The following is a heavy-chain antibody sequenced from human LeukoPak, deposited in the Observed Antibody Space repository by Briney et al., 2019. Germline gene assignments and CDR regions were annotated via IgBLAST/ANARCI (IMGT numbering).Heavy chain of an antibody. D-gene: IGHD4-11*01. Sequence: SVTVSCKASGGTFSSYAISWVRQAPGQGLEWMGGTIPIFGTANYAQKFQGRVTITTDESTSTAYMGLSSLRSEDTAVYYCARGLATVTGNYYYYYYMDVWGKGTTVTVSS. V-gene: IGHV1-69*05. CDR3: ARGLATVTGNYYYYYYMDV. J-gene: IGHJ6*03. CDR1: GGTFSSYA. CDR2: TIPIFGTA.